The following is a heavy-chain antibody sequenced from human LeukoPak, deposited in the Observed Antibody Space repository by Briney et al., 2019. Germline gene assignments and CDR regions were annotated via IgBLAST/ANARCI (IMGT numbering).Heavy chain of an antibody. V-gene: IGHV1-2*02. Sequence: GASVKVSCKASGYKFTGYYIHWVRQAPGQGLERMGWINPNSGGTNYAQNFQGRVTMTRDTSTSTAYMELSRLRSDDTAVYYCARRLGAGTTLGYWGQGTLVTVSS. CDR3: ARRLGAGTTLGY. D-gene: IGHD1-1*01. CDR1: GYKFTGYY. CDR2: INPNSGGT. J-gene: IGHJ4*02.